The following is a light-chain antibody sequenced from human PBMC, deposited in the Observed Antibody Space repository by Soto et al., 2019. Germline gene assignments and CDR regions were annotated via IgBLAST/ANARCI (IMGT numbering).Light chain of an antibody. Sequence: QSVLTQPTSVSAAPGQKITISCAGKSSNFGNNYVSWYQQHPATAAKLLIYENNKRSSGIPDRCSGSKSVTSANLGITGLQTGDEADYYCGTWDSRLSAGDFGTGTKVTV. CDR3: GTWDSRLSAGD. CDR1: SSNFGNNY. V-gene: IGLV1-51*02. J-gene: IGLJ1*01. CDR2: ENN.